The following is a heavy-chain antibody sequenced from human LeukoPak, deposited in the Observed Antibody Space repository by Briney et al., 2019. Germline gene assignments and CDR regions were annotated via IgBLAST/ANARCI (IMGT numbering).Heavy chain of an antibody. J-gene: IGHJ6*02. CDR2: ISGSGGST. CDR1: GFTFSRHG. V-gene: IGHV3-23*01. CDR3: AKDRPTMVRDREDYYYYGMDV. Sequence: PGGSLRLSCVVSGFTFSRHGMSWVRQAPGKGLEWVSAISGSGGSTYYADSVKGRFTISRDNSKNTLYLQVNSLRAEDTAVYYCAKDRPTMVRDREDYYYYGMDVWGQGTTVTVSS. D-gene: IGHD3-10*01.